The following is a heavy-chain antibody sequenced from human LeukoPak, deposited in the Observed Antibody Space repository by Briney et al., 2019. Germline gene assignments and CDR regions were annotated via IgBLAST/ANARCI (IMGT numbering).Heavy chain of an antibody. CDR3: ARDGGYGIAAAWIDY. CDR2: INPNSGGT. D-gene: IGHD6-13*01. J-gene: IGHJ4*02. CDR1: GYTFTCYY. V-gene: IGHV1-2*06. Sequence: GASVQVSCKASGYTFTCYYMHWVRQAPAQGLEWMGRINPNSGGTNYAQKFQGRVTMTRDTSISTAYMELSRLRSDDTAVYYCARDGGYGIAAAWIDYWGQGTLVTVSS.